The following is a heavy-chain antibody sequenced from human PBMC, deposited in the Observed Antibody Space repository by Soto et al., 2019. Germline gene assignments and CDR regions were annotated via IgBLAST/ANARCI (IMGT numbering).Heavy chain of an antibody. CDR2: ISGSGGST. D-gene: IGHD1-26*01. J-gene: IGHJ4*02. Sequence: GGSLRLSCAASGFTFSSYAMSWVRQAPGKGLEWVSAISGSGGSTYYADSVKGRFTISRDNSENTLYLQMNSLRAEDTAVYYCAKLELSYQRQPAFDYWGQGTLVTVSS. CDR1: GFTFSSYA. CDR3: AKLELSYQRQPAFDY. V-gene: IGHV3-23*01.